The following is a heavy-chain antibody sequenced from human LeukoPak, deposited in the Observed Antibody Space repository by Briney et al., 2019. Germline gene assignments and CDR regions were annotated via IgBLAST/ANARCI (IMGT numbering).Heavy chain of an antibody. CDR2: IYYSGNT. V-gene: IGHV4-39*07. Sequence: SETLSLTCTVSGGSISDTTYYWGWIRQSPGKGLEWFGSIYYSGNTYYNPSLKSRVTISVDTSKNQFSLKVSSVTAADTAVYYCAREKNGNEPFDYWGQGTLVTVSS. CDR3: AREKNGNEPFDY. CDR1: GGSISDTTYY. J-gene: IGHJ4*02. D-gene: IGHD4-23*01.